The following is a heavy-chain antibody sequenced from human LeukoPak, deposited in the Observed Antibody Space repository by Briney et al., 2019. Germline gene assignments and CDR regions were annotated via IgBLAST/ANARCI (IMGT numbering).Heavy chain of an antibody. J-gene: IGHJ4*02. CDR1: GFTFSSYA. CDR2: ISYDGSNK. Sequence: GRSLRLSCAASGFTFSSYAMHWVRQAPGKGLEWVTVISYDGSNKYYADSVKGRFTISRDNSKNTLYLQMNSLRAEDTAVYYCRLWFGELYSDYWGQGTLVTVSS. V-gene: IGHV3-30*01. CDR3: RLWFGELYSDY. D-gene: IGHD3-10*01.